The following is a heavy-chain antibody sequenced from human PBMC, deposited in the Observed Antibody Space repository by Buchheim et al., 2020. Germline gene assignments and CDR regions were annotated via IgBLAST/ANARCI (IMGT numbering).Heavy chain of an antibody. CDR2: IYYSGST. J-gene: IGHJ4*02. V-gene: IGHV4-31*03. Sequence: QVHLQESGPGLVKPSQTLSLTCTVSGGSITSGNYYWTWIRQRPGKGLEWIGYIYYSGSTYYNPSLDSRVTMSVDTSKNQLSLKLISVTAADTAVYYCARENSGYFYYWGQGTL. CDR3: ARENSGYFYY. CDR1: GGSITSGNYY. D-gene: IGHD3-22*01.